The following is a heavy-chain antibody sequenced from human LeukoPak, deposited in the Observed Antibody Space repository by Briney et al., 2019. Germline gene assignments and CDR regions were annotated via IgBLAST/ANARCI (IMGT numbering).Heavy chain of an antibody. D-gene: IGHD3-22*01. CDR1: GYAFTSYG. J-gene: IGHJ6*02. CDR2: ISAYNGNT. Sequence: GASVKVSCKASGYAFTSYGISWVRQAPGQGLEWMGWISAYNGNTNYAQKLQGRVTMATDTSTSTAYMELRSLRSDDTAVYYCARDAPYDSSGYPYYYYGMDVWGQGTTVTVSS. CDR3: ARDAPYDSSGYPYYYYGMDV. V-gene: IGHV1-18*01.